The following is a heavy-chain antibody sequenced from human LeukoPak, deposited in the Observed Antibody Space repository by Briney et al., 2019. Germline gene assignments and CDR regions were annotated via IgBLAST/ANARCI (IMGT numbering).Heavy chain of an antibody. CDR1: GFTFSTYA. CDR2: IYTGGTI. D-gene: IGHD6-19*01. V-gene: IGHV3-66*01. CDR3: ARDAPRHQQWLVI. Sequence: PGRSLRLSCAASGFTFSTYAMHWVRQAPGKGLEWVSVIYTGGTILYADSVKGRFTISRDSSQNTLYLHMTSLRAEDTAVYYCARDAPRHQQWLVIWGQGTQDTVSS. J-gene: IGHJ4*02.